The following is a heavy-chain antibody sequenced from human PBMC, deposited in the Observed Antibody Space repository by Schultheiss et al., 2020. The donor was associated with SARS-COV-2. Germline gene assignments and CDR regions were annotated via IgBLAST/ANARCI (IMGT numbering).Heavy chain of an antibody. V-gene: IGHV4-31*03. Sequence: SETLSLTCTVSGGSISSGGYYWSWIRQHPGKGLEWIGEINHSGSTNYNPSLKSRVTISVDTSKNQFSLKLSSVTAADTAVYYCARLVQTTVTTGVWGQGTLVTVSS. D-gene: IGHD4-17*01. CDR2: INHSGST. CDR1: GGSISSGGYY. CDR3: ARLVQTTVTTGV. J-gene: IGHJ4*02.